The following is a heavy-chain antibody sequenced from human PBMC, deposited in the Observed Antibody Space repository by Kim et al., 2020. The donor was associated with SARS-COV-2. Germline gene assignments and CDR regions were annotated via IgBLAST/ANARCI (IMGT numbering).Heavy chain of an antibody. Sequence: SVKVSCKASGGTFSSYAISWVRQAPGQGLEWMGGIIPIFGTANYAQKFQGRVTITADESTSTAYMKLSSLRSEDTAVYYCARLRDSSIAVAGTSFDYWGQGTLVTVSS. CDR1: GGTFSSYA. CDR3: ARLRDSSIAVAGTSFDY. V-gene: IGHV1-69*13. D-gene: IGHD6-19*01. CDR2: IIPIFGTA. J-gene: IGHJ4*02.